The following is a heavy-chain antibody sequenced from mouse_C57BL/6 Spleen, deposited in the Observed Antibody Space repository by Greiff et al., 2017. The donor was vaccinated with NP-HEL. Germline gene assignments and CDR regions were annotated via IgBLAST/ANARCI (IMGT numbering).Heavy chain of an antibody. Sequence: VQLQQSGPELVKPGASVKISCKASGYTFTDYYMNWVKQSHGKSLEWIGDINPNNGGTSYNQKFKGKATLTVDKSSSTAYMELRSLTSEDSAVYYCARMRVYGNYPYYAMDYWGQGTSVTVSS. D-gene: IGHD2-1*01. V-gene: IGHV1-26*01. CDR3: ARMRVYGNYPYYAMDY. CDR2: INPNNGGT. J-gene: IGHJ4*01. CDR1: GYTFTDYY.